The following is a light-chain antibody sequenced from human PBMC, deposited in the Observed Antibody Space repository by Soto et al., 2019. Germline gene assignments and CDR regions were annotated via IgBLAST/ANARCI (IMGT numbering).Light chain of an antibody. J-gene: IGKJ1*01. CDR2: DAS. Sequence: EIVLTQSPGTLSLSPGERATLSCRASQSVRTYLAWYQVKPGQAPRLLIYDASRRASGVPARFSGSGSGTDFTLTISRLEPEDFAVYYCQQYGSSRGTFGQGTKVDIK. CDR3: QQYGSSRGT. CDR1: QSVRTY. V-gene: IGKV3-20*01.